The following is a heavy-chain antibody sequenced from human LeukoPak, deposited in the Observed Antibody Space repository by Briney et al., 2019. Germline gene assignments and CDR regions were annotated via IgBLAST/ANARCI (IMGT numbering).Heavy chain of an antibody. Sequence: SETLSLTCTVSGGSIISSSYYWGWIRQPPGKGLEWIGSIYYSGDTYYNPSLKSRVTISVDTSKNQFSLKLSSVTAADTAVYYCARYCSSTSCQGDFDYWGQGTLVTVSS. CDR2: IYYSGDT. CDR1: GGSIISSSYY. J-gene: IGHJ4*02. CDR3: ARYCSSTSCQGDFDY. V-gene: IGHV4-39*07. D-gene: IGHD2-2*01.